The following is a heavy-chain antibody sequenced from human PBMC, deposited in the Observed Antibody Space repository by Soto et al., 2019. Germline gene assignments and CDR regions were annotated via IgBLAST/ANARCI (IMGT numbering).Heavy chain of an antibody. CDR3: ARDIGIAAAGAPPRSFDI. CDR2: IYYSGST. J-gene: IGHJ3*02. Sequence: QXXGKGLEWIVNIYYSGSTNYNPFLKSRVPISVDKSKNQFSLKLSSVTAADTAVYYCARDIGIAAAGAPPRSFDIWGQGTMVTVSS. D-gene: IGHD6-13*01. V-gene: IGHV4-39*07.